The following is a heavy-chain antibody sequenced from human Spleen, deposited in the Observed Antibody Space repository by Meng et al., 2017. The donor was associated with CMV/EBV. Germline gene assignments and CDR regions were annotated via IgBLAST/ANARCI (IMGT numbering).Heavy chain of an antibody. CDR1: GGSISSYY. J-gene: IGHJ4*02. V-gene: IGHV4-59*01. CDR2: IYYSGST. CDR3: ARDFPYCSGGSCYSDYFDY. Sequence: ESLKISCTVSGGSISSYYWSWIRQPPGKGLEWIGYIYYSGSTNYNPSLKSRVTISVDTSKNQFSLKLSSVTAADTAVYYCARDFPYCSGGSCYSDYFDYWGQGTLVTVSS. D-gene: IGHD2-15*01.